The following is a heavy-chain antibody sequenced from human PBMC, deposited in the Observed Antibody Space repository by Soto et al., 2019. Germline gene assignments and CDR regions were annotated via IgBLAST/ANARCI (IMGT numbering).Heavy chain of an antibody. CDR2: ISYSGST. CDR1: GASISSYY. CDR3: ARHLLLYYYDSSGYYLRDAFDI. J-gene: IGHJ3*02. V-gene: IGHV4-59*08. Sequence: ETLSLTCTASGASISSYYWTWSRQPPGKGLEWIGYISYSGSTNYNPSLKSRVTISVDTSKNQFSLKLSSVTAADTAVYYCARHLLLYYYDSSGYYLRDAFDIWGQGTMVTVSS. D-gene: IGHD3-22*01.